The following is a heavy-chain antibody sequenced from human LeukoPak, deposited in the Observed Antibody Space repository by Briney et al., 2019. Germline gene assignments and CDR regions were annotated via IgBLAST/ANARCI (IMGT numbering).Heavy chain of an antibody. CDR3: ASMGTTTVAFDM. CDR2: MNPNSGYS. Sequence: ASVKVSCKASGYTFISDDINWVRQAPGQGLEWMGWMNPNSGYSGYAQKFQDRVTMTRNTSTSTAYMELSSLRSEDTAVYYCASMGTTTVAFDMWGQGTMVTVSS. CDR1: GYTFISDD. V-gene: IGHV1-8*01. D-gene: IGHD4-17*01. J-gene: IGHJ3*02.